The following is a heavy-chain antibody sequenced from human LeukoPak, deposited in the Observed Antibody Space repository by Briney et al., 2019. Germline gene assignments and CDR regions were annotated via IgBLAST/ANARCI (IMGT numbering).Heavy chain of an antibody. CDR2: IYYSGST. D-gene: IGHD5-24*01. CDR1: GGSVSSGSYY. V-gene: IGHV4-61*01. J-gene: IGHJ4*02. CDR3: ARGSGEMATIADY. Sequence: SETLSLTCTVSGGSVSSGSYYWSWIRQPPGKGLEWIGYIYYSGSTNYNPSLKSRVTISVDTSKNQFSLKLSSVTAADTAVYYCARGSGEMATIADYWGQGTLATVSS.